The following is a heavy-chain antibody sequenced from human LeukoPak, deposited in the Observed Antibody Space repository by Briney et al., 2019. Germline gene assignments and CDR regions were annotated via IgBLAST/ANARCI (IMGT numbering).Heavy chain of an antibody. CDR3: ARERRFWSGYNWFDP. Sequence: SQTLSLTCTVSGGSISSGSYYRSWIRQPAGKGLEWIGRIYTSGSTNYNPSLKSRVTISVDTSKNQFSLKLSSVTAADTAVYYCARERRFWSGYNWFDPWGQGTLVTVSS. CDR1: GGSISSGSYY. D-gene: IGHD3-3*01. J-gene: IGHJ5*02. V-gene: IGHV4-61*02. CDR2: IYTSGST.